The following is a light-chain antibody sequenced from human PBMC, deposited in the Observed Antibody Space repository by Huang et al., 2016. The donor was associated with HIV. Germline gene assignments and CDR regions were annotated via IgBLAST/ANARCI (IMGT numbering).Light chain of an antibody. CDR2: KAS. Sequence: DIQMTQSPSTLSASVGDRVTITCRASQTITNLLAWYQQKPGKAPNLLIYKASPLETGVPSRFSGSGSGTEFTLTINSMQPDDFATYYCQQYSSWRTFGQGTKVE. V-gene: IGKV1-5*03. CDR1: QTITNL. J-gene: IGKJ1*01. CDR3: QQYSSWRT.